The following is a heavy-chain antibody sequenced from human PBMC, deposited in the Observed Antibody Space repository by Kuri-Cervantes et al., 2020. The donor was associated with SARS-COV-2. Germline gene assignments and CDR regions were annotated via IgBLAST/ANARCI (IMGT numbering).Heavy chain of an antibody. CDR2: IYSGSSRI. J-gene: IGHJ3*02. CDR1: GFTFSTYA. CDR3: AKLYGSASYYSFAAFDI. D-gene: IGHD3-10*01. V-gene: IGHV3-23*03. Sequence: GGSLRLSCAASGFTFSTYAMNSVRQAPGKGLEWVSLIYSGSSRIHYADSVRGRFTISRDDSKNTLFLQMNSLRAEDTAVYYCAKLYGSASYYSFAAFDIWGQGTMVTVSS.